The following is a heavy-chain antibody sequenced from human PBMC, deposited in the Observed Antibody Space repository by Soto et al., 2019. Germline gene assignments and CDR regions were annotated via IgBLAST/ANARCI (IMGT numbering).Heavy chain of an antibody. CDR1: GYTFTSYY. Sequence: ASVKVSCTASGYTFTSYYMHWVRQAPRQGLEWMGIINPSGGSTSYAQKFQGRVTMTRDTSTSTVYMELSSLRSEDTAVYYCARDHRVVVAATPRLVYYYYGMDVWGQGTTVTVSS. D-gene: IGHD2-15*01. J-gene: IGHJ6*02. CDR2: INPSGGST. V-gene: IGHV1-46*01. CDR3: ARDHRVVVAATPRLVYYYYGMDV.